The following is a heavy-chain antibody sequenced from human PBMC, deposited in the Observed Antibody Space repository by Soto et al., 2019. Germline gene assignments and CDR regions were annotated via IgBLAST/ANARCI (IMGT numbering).Heavy chain of an antibody. Sequence: EVQLVQSGAEVKKPGESLLISCKVSGYTFTSYWITWVRQMPGKGLEWMGRIAPHDSSTKYSPSFKGHVTISTDTSTSTAYLQWSSLEASDSATYFCARHSTSGTYRIDAFDFWGQGTTVTVSS. CDR1: GYTFTSYW. V-gene: IGHV5-10-1*03. J-gene: IGHJ3*01. D-gene: IGHD1-26*01. CDR3: ARHSTSGTYRIDAFDF. CDR2: IAPHDSST.